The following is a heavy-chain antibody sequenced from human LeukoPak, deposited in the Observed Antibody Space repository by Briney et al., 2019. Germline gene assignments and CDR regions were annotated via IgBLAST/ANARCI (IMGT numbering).Heavy chain of an antibody. Sequence: GGSLRLSCAASGFTFSSYGMHWVRQAPGKGLEWVAVISYDGSNKYYADSVKGRFTISRDNSKNTLYLQMNSLRAEDTAVYYCANLAVAGTESPFNCWGRGTLVTVSS. CDR1: GFTFSSYG. J-gene: IGHJ4*02. CDR3: ANLAVAGTESPFNC. D-gene: IGHD6-19*01. V-gene: IGHV3-30*18. CDR2: ISYDGSNK.